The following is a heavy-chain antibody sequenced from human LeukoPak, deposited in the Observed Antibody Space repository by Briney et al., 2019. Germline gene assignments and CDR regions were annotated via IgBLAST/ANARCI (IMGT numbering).Heavy chain of an antibody. CDR1: GDSISSYH. J-gene: IGHJ4*02. D-gene: IGHD2-15*01. Sequence: SETLSLTCTVSGDSISSYHWTWIRQPPGRGLEWIGYVYYSGRTNYNPSLKSRVSISLDTSNKQFSLKLTSVTAADTAIYYCATYTRHCSGGTCYSIDYWGQGTLVSVSS. CDR2: VYYSGRT. CDR3: ATYTRHCSGGTCYSIDY. V-gene: IGHV4-59*08.